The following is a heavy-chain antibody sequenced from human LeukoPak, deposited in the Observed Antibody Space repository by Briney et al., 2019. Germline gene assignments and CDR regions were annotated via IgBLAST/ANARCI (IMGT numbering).Heavy chain of an antibody. J-gene: IGHJ4*02. CDR3: AREGFCSGSICYSFDY. V-gene: IGHV3-23*01. D-gene: IGHD2-15*01. Sequence: GGSLRLSCAASGFTFSSYAMSWVRQAPGKGLEWVSAISGSGGSTTYPQKFQGRVTMTTDMSTNTLYMELSSLRSEDTAVYFCAREGFCSGSICYSFDYWGQGTLVTVSS. CDR1: GFTFSSYA. CDR2: ISGSGGST.